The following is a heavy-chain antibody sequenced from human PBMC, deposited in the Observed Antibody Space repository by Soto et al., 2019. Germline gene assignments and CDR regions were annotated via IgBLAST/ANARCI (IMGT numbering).Heavy chain of an antibody. CDR3: ARDYGLMGSSGWKCFDY. D-gene: IGHD6-19*01. CDR2: ISAYNGNT. CDR1: GYTFTSYG. Sequence: QVQLVQSGAEVKKPGASVKVSCKASGYTFTSYGISWVRQAPGQGLEWMGWISAYNGNTNYAQKRQGRGTMTTDTSTSTAYMELRSLRSDDTAVYYCARDYGLMGSSGWKCFDYWGQGTLVTVSS. V-gene: IGHV1-18*01. J-gene: IGHJ4*02.